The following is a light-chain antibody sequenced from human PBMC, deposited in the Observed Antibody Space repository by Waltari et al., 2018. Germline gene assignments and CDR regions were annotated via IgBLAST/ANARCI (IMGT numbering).Light chain of an antibody. Sequence: QTVVTQEPSLSVSPGGTVTLTCALSSGSLSTTSYATWYQQTPGQAPRTLVDKANARSSGVPDRFSGSILGNTAALTITGAQADDESDYYCVLYMGSGIWVFGGGTRLTVL. CDR1: SGSLSTTSY. CDR2: KAN. V-gene: IGLV8-61*01. J-gene: IGLJ3*02. CDR3: VLYMGSGIWV.